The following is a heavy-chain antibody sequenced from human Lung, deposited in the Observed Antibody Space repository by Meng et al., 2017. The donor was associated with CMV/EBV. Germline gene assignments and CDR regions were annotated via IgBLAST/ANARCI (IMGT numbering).Heavy chain of an antibody. Sequence: ASXXVSXKASGYTFTSYEMQWVRQAPGQGLEWMAIINPSGGSTTYAQKFQGRVTVTRDTSTTSVYMEMSSLRSEDTAVYYCARDRNGRRRYYDSSAYYLDYWXPGTXVTVSS. D-gene: IGHD3-22*01. CDR1: GYTFTSYE. CDR2: INPSGGST. CDR3: ARDRNGRRRYYDSSAYYLDY. V-gene: IGHV1-46*01. J-gene: IGHJ4*02.